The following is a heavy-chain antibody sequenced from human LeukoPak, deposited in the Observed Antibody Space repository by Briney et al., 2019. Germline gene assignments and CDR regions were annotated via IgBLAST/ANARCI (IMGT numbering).Heavy chain of an antibody. D-gene: IGHD1-26*01. J-gene: IGHJ4*02. Sequence: SGPTLVNPTQTLTLTCTFSGFSLSTSGMCVSWIRQPPGKALEWLARIDWDDDKYYSTSLKTRLTISKDTSKNQVVLTMTNMDPVDTATYYCARMITLSNGRYSSKTLDYWGQGTLVTVSP. CDR1: GFSLSTSGMC. V-gene: IGHV2-70*11. CDR2: IDWDDDK. CDR3: ARMITLSNGRYSSKTLDY.